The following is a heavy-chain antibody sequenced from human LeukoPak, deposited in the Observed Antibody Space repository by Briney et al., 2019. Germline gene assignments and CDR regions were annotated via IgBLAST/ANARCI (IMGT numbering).Heavy chain of an antibody. CDR3: AKDNRRHYTSGPNPDSLH. CDR1: GFIFNNYA. D-gene: IGHD6-19*01. V-gene: IGHV3-9*01. Sequence: GGSLRLSCAGSGFIFNNYAMHWVRQPPGKGLEWVSGISWNSGSIDYADSVKGRFTISRDNAKNSLYLQMNSLRVEDTAFYYCAKDNRRHYTSGPNPDSLHWGQGTLVTVS. CDR2: ISWNSGSI. J-gene: IGHJ4*02.